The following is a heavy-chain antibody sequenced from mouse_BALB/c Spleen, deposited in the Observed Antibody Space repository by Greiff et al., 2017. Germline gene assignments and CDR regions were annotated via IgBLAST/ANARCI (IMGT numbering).Heavy chain of an antibody. Sequence: QVQLKESGPELVRPGVSVKISCKGSGYTFTDYAMHWVKQSHAKSLEWIGVISTYSGNTNYNQKFKGKATMTVDKSSSTAYMELARLTSEDSAIYYCARLDYGNYPYYAMDYWGQGTSVTVSS. CDR1: GYTFTDYA. CDR3: ARLDYGNYPYYAMDY. V-gene: IGHV1-67*01. D-gene: IGHD2-1*01. J-gene: IGHJ4*01. CDR2: ISTYSGNT.